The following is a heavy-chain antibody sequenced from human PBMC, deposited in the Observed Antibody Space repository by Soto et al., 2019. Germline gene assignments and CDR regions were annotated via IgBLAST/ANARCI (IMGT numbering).Heavy chain of an antibody. J-gene: IGHJ6*02. D-gene: IGHD3-3*01. Sequence: ASVKVSCKASGYTFTGYYMHWMRQAPGQGLEWMGWINPNSGGTNYAQKFQGRVTMTRDTSISTAYMELSRLRSDDTAVYYCARVHFWSGYYTLGYYYYGMDVWGQGTTVTV. CDR2: INPNSGGT. CDR1: GYTFTGYY. V-gene: IGHV1-2*02. CDR3: ARVHFWSGYYTLGYYYYGMDV.